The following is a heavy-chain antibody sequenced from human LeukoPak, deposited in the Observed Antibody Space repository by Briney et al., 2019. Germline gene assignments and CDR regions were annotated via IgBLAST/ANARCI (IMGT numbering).Heavy chain of an antibody. D-gene: IGHD3-16*01. CDR1: GFTFSNYA. Sequence: GGSLRLSCAASGFTFSNYAMYWVRQAPGKGLEWVALISYDGGDKYYAESMKGRITISRDNAENTLYLQMNNLRPDDTAFYFCVKEGVEYSYSYGDYWGQGTLVTVSS. CDR3: VKEGVEYSYSYGDY. J-gene: IGHJ4*02. V-gene: IGHV3-30*18. CDR2: ISYDGGDK.